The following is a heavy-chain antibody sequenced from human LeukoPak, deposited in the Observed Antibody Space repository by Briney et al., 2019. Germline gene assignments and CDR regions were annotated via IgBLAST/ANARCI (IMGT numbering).Heavy chain of an antibody. CDR2: INHSGST. CDR1: GGSFSGYY. V-gene: IGHV4-34*01. CDR3: ARGRGRVYCSSNSCYARDYYYYMDV. D-gene: IGHD2-2*01. J-gene: IGHJ6*03. Sequence: SETLSLTCAVYGGSFSGYYWSWIRQPPGKGLEWIGEINHSGSTNYNPSLKSRVTISVDTSKNQFSLKLSSVTAADTAVYYCARGRGRVYCSSNSCYARDYYYYMDVWGKGTTVTVSS.